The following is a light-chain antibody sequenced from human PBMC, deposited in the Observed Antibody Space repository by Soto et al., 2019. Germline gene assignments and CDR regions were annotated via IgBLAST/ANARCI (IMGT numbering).Light chain of an antibody. CDR1: SSNIGSNY. V-gene: IGLV1-47*01. CDR2: RNN. Sequence: QSVLTQPPSASGTPGQGVNIFGFGSSSNIGSNYVYWYRQFPGTAPKLLIQRNNQRPSGVPARFSGSKSGTSASLAISGLRSEDEADYYCGGWDDSLSGPVFGGGTKLTVL. J-gene: IGLJ2*01. CDR3: GGWDDSLSGPV.